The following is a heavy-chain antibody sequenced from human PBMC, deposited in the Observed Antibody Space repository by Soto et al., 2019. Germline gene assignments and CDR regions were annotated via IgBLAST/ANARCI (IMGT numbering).Heavy chain of an antibody. D-gene: IGHD3-10*01. Sequence: GGSLRLSCTGSGFPFANFLMSWFRQAPGKGLEWVGFIRSQPYGGTTQYAASVRGRFTISRDDSKGIAYLQMNSLKSEDSGVYYCIGSFPFWGQGXLVTVSS. CDR3: IGSFPF. J-gene: IGHJ1*01. CDR2: IRSQPYGGTT. V-gene: IGHV3-49*03. CDR1: GFPFANFL.